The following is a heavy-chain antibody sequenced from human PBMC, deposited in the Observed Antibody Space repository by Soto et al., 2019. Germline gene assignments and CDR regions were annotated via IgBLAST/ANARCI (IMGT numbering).Heavy chain of an antibody. CDR3: ARGNDRDTAMSLNAFDI. CDR1: GYTFTSYG. V-gene: IGHV1-18*01. Sequence: ASVKVSCKASGYTFTSYGISWVRQAPGQGLEWMGWISAYNGNTNYAQKLQGRVTMTTDTSTSTAYMELRSLRSDDTAVYYCARGNDRDTAMSLNAFDIWGQGTMVTVSS. D-gene: IGHD5-18*01. CDR2: ISAYNGNT. J-gene: IGHJ3*02.